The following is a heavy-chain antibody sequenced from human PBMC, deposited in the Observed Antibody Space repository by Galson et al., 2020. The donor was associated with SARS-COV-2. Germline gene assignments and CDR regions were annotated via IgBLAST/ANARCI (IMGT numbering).Heavy chain of an antibody. CDR3: ARVLYYYDSSGYFCWFDP. J-gene: IGHJ5*02. Sequence: ASVKVSCKASGYTFTSYDINWVRQAPGQGLEWMGWMNATSGNTDYAQKFQGRVTMTRDTSTNTAYLELSSLTSEDTAIYYCARVLYYYDSSGYFCWFDPWGQGTQVTVSS. V-gene: IGHV1-8*01. CDR2: MNATSGNT. CDR1: GYTFTSYD. D-gene: IGHD3-22*01.